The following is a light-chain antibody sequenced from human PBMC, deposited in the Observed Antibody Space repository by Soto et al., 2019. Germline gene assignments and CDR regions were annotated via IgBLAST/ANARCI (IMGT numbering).Light chain of an antibody. CDR3: QQYATSPTT. J-gene: IGKJ1*01. V-gene: IGKV3-20*01. CDR1: QSVSSSY. Sequence: ENVLTQSPGTLSLSPGERATLSCRASQSVSSSYLAWYRHKPGQAPRFLIYGASTRATGIPDRFSGSGSGTDFTLTISRLEPEDFAVYYCQQYATSPTTFGQGTKV. CDR2: GAS.